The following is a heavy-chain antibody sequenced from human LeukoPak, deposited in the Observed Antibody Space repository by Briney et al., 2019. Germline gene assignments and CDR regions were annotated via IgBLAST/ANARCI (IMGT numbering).Heavy chain of an antibody. Sequence: SETLSLTCTVSGGSISSGDYYWSWIRQPPGKGLEWIGYIYYSGSTYYNPSLKSRVTIPVDTSKNQFSLKLSSVTAADTAVYYCARGDDSSGYIDYWGQGTLVTVSS. J-gene: IGHJ4*02. CDR3: ARGDDSSGYIDY. CDR1: GGSISSGDYY. V-gene: IGHV4-30-4*01. CDR2: IYYSGST. D-gene: IGHD3-22*01.